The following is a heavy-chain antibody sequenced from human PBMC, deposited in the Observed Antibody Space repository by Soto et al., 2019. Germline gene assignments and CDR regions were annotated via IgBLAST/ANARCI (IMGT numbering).Heavy chain of an antibody. CDR3: AKDGSLNRGIFDY. D-gene: IGHD3-10*01. Sequence: EVQLLESGGVLVQPGGSLRLSCAASGFTFSSYAMSWVRQAPGKGLEWVSGISGGGDSAYYADSVKGRFTISRDNSNNTLSVQINILRAEDTAIYYCAKDGSLNRGIFDYWGQGTLVTVSS. V-gene: IGHV3-23*01. CDR2: ISGGGDSA. J-gene: IGHJ4*02. CDR1: GFTFSSYA.